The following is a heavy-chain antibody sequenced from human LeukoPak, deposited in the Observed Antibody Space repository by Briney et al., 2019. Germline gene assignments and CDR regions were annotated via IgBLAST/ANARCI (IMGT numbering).Heavy chain of an antibody. CDR1: GFTFTNYW. CDR3: ARGIWVAF. CDR2: IKQDGSEK. J-gene: IGHJ4*02. D-gene: IGHD2-15*01. V-gene: IGHV3-7*01. Sequence: SGGSLRLSCAASGFTFTNYWMGWVRQAPGKGLEWVANIKQDGSEKYYVDSVKGRFTISRDNAKNSVYLQMNSLRVEDTALYYCARGIWVAFRGQGALVTVSS.